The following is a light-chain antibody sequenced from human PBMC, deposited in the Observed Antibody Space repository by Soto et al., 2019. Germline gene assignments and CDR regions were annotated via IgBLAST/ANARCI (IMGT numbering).Light chain of an antibody. V-gene: IGKV1-5*03. CDR1: QSVHTW. CDR3: QHSYTVPIA. J-gene: IGKJ5*01. CDR2: KAT. Sequence: IQLTQSPSTLSASVGDIVTITCRASQSVHTWLAWFQQKPGKAPKLLIYKATTLETGVPSRFSASGSGTEFTLTISSLQPDDFGTYYCQHSYTVPIAFGQGTRLENK.